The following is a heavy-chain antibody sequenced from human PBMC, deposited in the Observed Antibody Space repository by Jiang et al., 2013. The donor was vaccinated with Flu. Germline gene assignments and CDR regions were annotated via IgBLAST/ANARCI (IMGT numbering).Heavy chain of an antibody. J-gene: IGHJ4*02. D-gene: IGHD6-13*01. CDR1: GGTFSSYA. CDR3: ARDLGIAAQTDY. Sequence: GGTFSSYAISWVRQAPGQGLEWMGGIIPIFGTANYAQKFQGRVTITADESTSTAYMELSSLRSEDTAVYYCARDLGIAAQTDYWGQGTLVTVSS. CDR2: IIPIFGTA. V-gene: IGHV1-69*01.